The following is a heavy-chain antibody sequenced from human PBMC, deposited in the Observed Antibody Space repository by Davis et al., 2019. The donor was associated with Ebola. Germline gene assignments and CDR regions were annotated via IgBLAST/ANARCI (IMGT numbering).Heavy chain of an antibody. D-gene: IGHD4-17*01. CDR2: ISYDGSNK. J-gene: IGHJ4*02. Sequence: GGSLRLSCAASGFTFSSYWMSWVRQAPGKGLEWVAVISYDGSNKYYADSVKGRFTISRDNSKNTLYLQMNSLRAEDTAVYYCAARYGDYAPIDYWGQGTLVTVSS. CDR3: AARYGDYAPIDY. CDR1: GFTFSSYW. V-gene: IGHV3-30-3*01.